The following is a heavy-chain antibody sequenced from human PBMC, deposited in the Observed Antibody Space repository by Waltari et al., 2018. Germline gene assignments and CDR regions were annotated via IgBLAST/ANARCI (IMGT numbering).Heavy chain of an antibody. CDR2: NYYSGGT. CDR1: GGSISSSSYY. CDR3: ARQVESSGLY. Sequence: QLQLQESGPGLVKPSETLSLTCTVSGGSISSSSYYWGWIRQPPGKGLGWIGSNYYSGGTYYNPALKSRVTISVDTSKNQFSLKLSSVTAADTAVYYCARQVESSGLYWGQGTLVTVSS. V-gene: IGHV4-39*01. D-gene: IGHD6-19*01. J-gene: IGHJ4*02.